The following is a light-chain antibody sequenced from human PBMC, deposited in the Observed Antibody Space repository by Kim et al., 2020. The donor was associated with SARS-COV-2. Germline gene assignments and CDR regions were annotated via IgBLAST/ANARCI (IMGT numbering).Light chain of an antibody. Sequence: VSPGQTASITCSGGNMGDKYACWYQQKPGQSPVLVIYQDSKRPSGIPERFSGSNSGNTATLTISGTQAMDEADYYCQALDSSTAYVFGTGTKVTVL. CDR3: QALDSSTAYV. J-gene: IGLJ1*01. CDR2: QDS. CDR1: NMGDKY. V-gene: IGLV3-1*01.